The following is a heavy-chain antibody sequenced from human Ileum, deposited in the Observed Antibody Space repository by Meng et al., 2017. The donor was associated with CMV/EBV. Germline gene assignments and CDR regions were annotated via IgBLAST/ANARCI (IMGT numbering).Heavy chain of an antibody. CDR3: ARLQAWDWFDP. J-gene: IGHJ5*02. Sequence: QESGPGLVKPSETLSLTCGVAGGSINGFYGSWIRQPAWKGLEWIGRIYSSGIINYNPSLKSRVTVSVDTSKNQFSLKVNSVTAADTAVYYCARLQAWDWFDPWGQGTLVTVSS. CDR1: GGSINGFY. V-gene: IGHV4-4*07. CDR2: IYSSGII. D-gene: IGHD4-11*01.